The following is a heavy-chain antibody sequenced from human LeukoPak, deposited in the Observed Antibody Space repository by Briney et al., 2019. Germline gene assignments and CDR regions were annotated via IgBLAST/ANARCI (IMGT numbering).Heavy chain of an antibody. V-gene: IGHV1-69*13. CDR3: ARVKDYGGNSVGFDY. CDR1: GGTFSSYA. J-gene: IGHJ4*02. D-gene: IGHD4-23*01. CDR2: IIPIFGTA. Sequence: GASVKVSCKAPGGTFSSYAISWVRQAPGQGLEWMGGIIPIFGTANYAQKFQGRVTITADESTSTAYMELSSLRSEDTAVYYCARVKDYGGNSVGFDYWGQGTLVTVSS.